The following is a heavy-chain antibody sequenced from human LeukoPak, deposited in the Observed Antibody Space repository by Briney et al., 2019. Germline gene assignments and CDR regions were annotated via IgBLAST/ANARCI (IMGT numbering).Heavy chain of an antibody. J-gene: IGHJ4*02. CDR2: INAHNGDT. D-gene: IGHD2-21*02. V-gene: IGHV1-3*01. CDR3: ARGSTSDWPLEY. CDR1: GYTFTYRY. Sequence: ASVKVSCKASGYTFTYRYLHWVRQAPGQRLEWMGWINAHNGDTEYSQKFQGRVAITRDTSASIVYMELSTLRFGDTAVYYCARGSTSDWPLEYWGRGILVTVSS.